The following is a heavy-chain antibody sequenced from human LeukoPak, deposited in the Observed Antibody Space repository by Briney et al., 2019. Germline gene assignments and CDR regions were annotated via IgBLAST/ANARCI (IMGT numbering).Heavy chain of an antibody. V-gene: IGHV3-23*01. CDR3: ARAAYDSNGYTANHDY. J-gene: IGHJ4*02. Sequence: GGSLRLSCAASGFTFSSYAMSWVRQAPGKGLEWVSTISGSGGSTYYADSVKGRFTISRDNSKDMLFLQMNNLRAEDTAFYYCARAAYDSNGYTANHDYWGQGTLVTVSS. CDR2: ISGSGGST. CDR1: GFTFSSYA. D-gene: IGHD3-22*01.